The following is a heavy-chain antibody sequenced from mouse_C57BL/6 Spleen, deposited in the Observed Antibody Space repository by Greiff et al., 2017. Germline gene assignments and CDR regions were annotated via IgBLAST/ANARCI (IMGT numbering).Heavy chain of an antibody. CDR3: ARKGDGYIAY. CDR1: GYSITSGYY. D-gene: IGHD2-3*01. J-gene: IGHJ3*01. V-gene: IGHV3-6*01. Sequence: DVQLQESGPGLVKPSQSLSLTCSVTGYSITSGYYWNWIRQFPGNKLEWMGYISYDGSNNYNPSLKNRISITRDTSKNQFFLKLNSVTTEDTATYYCARKGDGYIAYWGQGTLVTVSA. CDR2: ISYDGSN.